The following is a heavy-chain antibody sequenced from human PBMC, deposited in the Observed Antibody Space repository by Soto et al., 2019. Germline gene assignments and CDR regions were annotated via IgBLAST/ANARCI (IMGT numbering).Heavy chain of an antibody. Sequence: EVQLLESGGGLVQPGGSLRLSCAASGFTFSSYAMNWVRQTPGKGLEWVSGIGTSGSTYYADSVKGRFTISRDNSKNTLYLQVNSLRAEDTAVYYCVKTYYGSGSERAHDIWGQGTMVTVSS. CDR2: IGTSGST. D-gene: IGHD3-10*01. V-gene: IGHV3-23*01. J-gene: IGHJ3*02. CDR1: GFTFSSYA. CDR3: VKTYYGSGSERAHDI.